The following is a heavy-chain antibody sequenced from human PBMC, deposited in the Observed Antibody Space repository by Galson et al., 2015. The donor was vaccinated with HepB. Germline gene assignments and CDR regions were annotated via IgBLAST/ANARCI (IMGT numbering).Heavy chain of an antibody. CDR3: ARLREGPTDY. Sequence: SLRLSCAASGFTVSSNHMSWVRQAPGKGLEWVSNIYSGGNTYYADSVKGRFTISRDTSKNTVYVQLNSLRAEDTAVYYCARLREGPTDYWGQGTLVTVSS. CDR2: IYSGGNT. CDR1: GFTVSSNH. J-gene: IGHJ4*02. D-gene: IGHD5-24*01. V-gene: IGHV3-66*01.